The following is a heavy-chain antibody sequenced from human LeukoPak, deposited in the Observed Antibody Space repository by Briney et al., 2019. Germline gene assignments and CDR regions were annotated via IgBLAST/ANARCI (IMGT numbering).Heavy chain of an antibody. CDR1: GGTFSSYA. Sequence: ASVKVSCKASGGTFSSYAISRVRQATGQGLEWMGWMNPNSGNTGYAQKFQGRVTMTRDMSTSTVYMELSSLRSEDTAVYYCARGIIYDKTLDYWGQGTLVTVSS. CDR3: ARGIIYDKTLDY. V-gene: IGHV1-8*02. D-gene: IGHD2/OR15-2a*01. CDR2: MNPNSGNT. J-gene: IGHJ4*02.